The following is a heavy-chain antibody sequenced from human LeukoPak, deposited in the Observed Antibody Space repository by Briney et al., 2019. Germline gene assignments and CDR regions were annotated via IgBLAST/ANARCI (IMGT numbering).Heavy chain of an antibody. D-gene: IGHD3-3*01. J-gene: IGHJ4*02. CDR2: IYWDDDK. V-gene: IGHV2-5*02. CDR3: GHDLYYFHY. Sequence: SGPTLVKPTQTLTLTCTFSGFSLSTAGVGVGWVRQPPGKALEWLAVIYWDDDKRYSPSLKTRLMITKDTSRNQVVLTMTNMDPVDTATYYCGHDLYYFHYWGQGTLVTVSS. CDR1: GFSLSTAGVG.